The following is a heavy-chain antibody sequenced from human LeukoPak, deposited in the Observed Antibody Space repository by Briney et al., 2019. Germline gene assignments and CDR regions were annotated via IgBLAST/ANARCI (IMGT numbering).Heavy chain of an antibody. CDR2: ISWNSGSI. J-gene: IGHJ5*02. CDR3: AKGACSSTSCYTDSWFDP. CDR1: GLTFGDYA. V-gene: IGHV3-9*01. Sequence: GGSLRLSCAASGLTFGDYAMHWVRQAPGKGLEWVSGISWNSGSIGYADSVKGRFTISRDNAKNSLYLQMNSLRAEDTALYYCAKGACSSTSCYTDSWFDPWGQGTLVTVSS. D-gene: IGHD2-2*02.